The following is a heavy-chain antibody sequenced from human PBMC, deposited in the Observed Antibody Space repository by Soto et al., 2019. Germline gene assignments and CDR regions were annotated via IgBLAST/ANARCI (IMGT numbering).Heavy chain of an antibody. V-gene: IGHV3-30*18. CDR1: GFTFSSYG. D-gene: IGHD3-3*01. Sequence: GGSLRLSCAASGFTFSSYGMHWVRQAPGKGLEWVAVISYDGSNKYYADSVKGRFTISRDNSKNTLYLQMNSLRAEDTAVNYCAKDITIFGVAHYGMDVWGQGTTVTVSS. J-gene: IGHJ6*02. CDR3: AKDITIFGVAHYGMDV. CDR2: ISYDGSNK.